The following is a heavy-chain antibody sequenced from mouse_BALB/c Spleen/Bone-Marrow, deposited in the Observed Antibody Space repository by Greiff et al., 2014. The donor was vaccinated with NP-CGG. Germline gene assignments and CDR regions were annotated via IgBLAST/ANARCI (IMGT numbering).Heavy chain of an antibody. J-gene: IGHJ2*01. CDR1: GYAFTNYL. CDR2: INPGSGGT. D-gene: IGHD3-3*01. Sequence: QVQLQQSGAELVRPGTSVKVSCKASGYAFTNYLIEWVKQRPGQGLEWIGMINPGSGGTNYNEKFKGKATLTAVKSSSTAYMQLSSLTSDDSAVYFCARRDGSYFDYWGQGTTLTVSS. V-gene: IGHV1-54*01. CDR3: ARRDGSYFDY.